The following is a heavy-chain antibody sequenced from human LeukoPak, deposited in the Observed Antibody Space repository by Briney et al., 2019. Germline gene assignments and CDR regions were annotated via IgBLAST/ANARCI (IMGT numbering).Heavy chain of an antibody. CDR2: ISAYNGNT. Sequence: ASVKVSCKASGYTFTSYGISWVRQAPGQGLEWMGWISAYNGNTNYAQKLQGRVTMTTDTSTSTAYMELRSLRSDDTAVYYCARAPLVTNYDQTIDYWGQGTLVTVSS. CDR1: GYTFTSYG. V-gene: IGHV1-18*01. CDR3: ARAPLVTNYDQTIDY. D-gene: IGHD2-21*02. J-gene: IGHJ4*02.